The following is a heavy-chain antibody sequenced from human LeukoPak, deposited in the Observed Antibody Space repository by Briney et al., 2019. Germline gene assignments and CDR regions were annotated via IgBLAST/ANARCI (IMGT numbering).Heavy chain of an antibody. CDR3: ARGNYDYIWGSITGLCWFDP. D-gene: IGHD3-16*01. CDR2: MNPNSGNT. J-gene: IGHJ5*02. CDR1: GYTFTSYD. Sequence: ASVKVSCKASGYTFTSYDTNWVRQATGQGLEWMGWMNPNSGNTGYAQKFQGRVTMTRNTSISTAYMELSSLRSEDTAVYYCARGNYDYIWGSITGLCWFDPWGQGTLVTVSS. V-gene: IGHV1-8*01.